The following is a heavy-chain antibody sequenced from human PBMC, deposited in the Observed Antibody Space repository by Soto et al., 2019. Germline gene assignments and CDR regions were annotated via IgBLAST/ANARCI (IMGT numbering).Heavy chain of an antibody. J-gene: IGHJ3*02. V-gene: IGHV1-69*01. CDR2: VIPTLATA. CDR3: ESDYGEIDAFTI. Sequence: QVQLVQSGAEVKKPGSSVKVSCKTSGGPFNNHAINWVRQAPGQGLEWVGLVIPTLATADYAQKFQGRVTKTADEVKNTAYMELSSLRSDDTGVYYCESDYGEIDAFTICGHGTLFTASS. CDR1: GGPFNNHA. D-gene: IGHD4-17*01.